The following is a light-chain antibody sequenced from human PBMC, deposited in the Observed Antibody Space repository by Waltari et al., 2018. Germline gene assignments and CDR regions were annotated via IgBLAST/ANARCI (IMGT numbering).Light chain of an antibody. V-gene: IGLV1-40*01. CDR2: GNN. CDR3: QSFDIRLSGGVV. Sequence: QSVLTQPPSMSGAPGQRVTISCTGSSSNIGAGHDVHWYQVFPGTAPKLLIYGNNNRPSGGPDRFSGSKSDTSASLASGGLQAEDEADYYCQSFDIRLSGGVVFGGGTKVTVL. CDR1: SSNIGAGHD. J-gene: IGLJ3*02.